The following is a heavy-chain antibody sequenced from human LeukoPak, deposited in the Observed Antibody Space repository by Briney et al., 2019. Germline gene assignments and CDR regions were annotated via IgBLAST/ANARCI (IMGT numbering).Heavy chain of an antibody. J-gene: IGHJ4*02. CDR3: ARVLSTMVTTKDRYFDY. CDR1: GFTFSSYA. CDR2: ISYDGSNK. D-gene: IGHD4-17*01. V-gene: IGHV3-30-3*01. Sequence: GGSLRLSCAASGFTFSSYAMHWVRQAPGKGLEWVAVISYDGSNKYYADSVKGRFTISRDNSKNTLYLQMNSLRAEDTAVYYCARVLSTMVTTKDRYFDYWGQGTLVTVSS.